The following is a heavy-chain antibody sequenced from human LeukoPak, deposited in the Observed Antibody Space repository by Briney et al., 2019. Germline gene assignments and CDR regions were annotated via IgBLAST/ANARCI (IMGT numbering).Heavy chain of an antibody. D-gene: IGHD6-13*01. V-gene: IGHV4-59*08. J-gene: IGHJ5*02. CDR2: IYYSGST. CDR1: GGSISSYY. Sequence: SETLSLTCTVSGGSISSYYWSWIRQPPGKGLEWIGYIYYSGSTNYNPSLKSRVTISVDTSKNQFSLELSSVTAADTAVYYCARQEGIAAAGTLVDWFDPWGQGTLVTVSS. CDR3: ARQEGIAAAGTLVDWFDP.